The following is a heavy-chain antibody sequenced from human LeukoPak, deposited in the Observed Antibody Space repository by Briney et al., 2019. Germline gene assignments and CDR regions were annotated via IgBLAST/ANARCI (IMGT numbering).Heavy chain of an antibody. J-gene: IGHJ4*02. CDR2: ISWNSGSI. V-gene: IGHV3-9*01. CDR1: GFTFDDYA. CDR3: AKDIFGDYYDSSSQDY. D-gene: IGHD3-22*01. Sequence: GGSLRLSCAASGFTFDDYAMHWVRQAPGKGLEWVSGISWNSGSIGYADSVKGRFTISRDNAKNSLYLQMNSLRAEDTALYYCAKDIFGDYYDSSSQDYWGQGTLVTVSS.